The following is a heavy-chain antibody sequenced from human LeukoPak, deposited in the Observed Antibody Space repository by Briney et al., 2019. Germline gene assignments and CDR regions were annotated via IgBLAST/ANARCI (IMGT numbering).Heavy chain of an antibody. V-gene: IGHV3-48*03. CDR3: ANRNYYDSSGSYYILYFDY. D-gene: IGHD3-22*01. Sequence: GGSLRLSCAASGFTFSSYEMNWVRQAPGKGLEWVSYISSSGSTTYYADSVKGRFTVSRDNSKNTLYLRMNSLRAEDTAVYYCANRNYYDSSGSYYILYFDYWGQGTLVTVSS. CDR2: ISSSGSTT. J-gene: IGHJ4*02. CDR1: GFTFSSYE.